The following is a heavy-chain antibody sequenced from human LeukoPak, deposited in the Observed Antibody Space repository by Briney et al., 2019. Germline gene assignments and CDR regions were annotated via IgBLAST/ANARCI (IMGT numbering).Heavy chain of an antibody. CDR1: GYTFTGYH. J-gene: IGHJ6*02. CDR2: LNPSGGSS. CDR3: ASVYKHGMDV. Sequence: ASVKVSCKASGYTFTGYHMHWVRQAPGQGLEWMAILNPSGGSSNYAQKFQGRATLTRATSTGTVYMELSSLRSEDTAVYYCASVYKHGMDVWGQGTTVIVSS. V-gene: IGHV1-46*01. D-gene: IGHD5-24*01.